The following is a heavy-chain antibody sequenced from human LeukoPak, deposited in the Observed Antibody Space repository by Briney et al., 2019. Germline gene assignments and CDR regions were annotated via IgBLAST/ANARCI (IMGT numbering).Heavy chain of an antibody. D-gene: IGHD1-7*01. V-gene: IGHV3-11*04. CDR2: ISSSGSTI. Sequence: GGSLRLSCAASGFTFSDYYMSWIRQAPGKGLGWVSYISSSGSTIYYADSAKGRFTISRDNAKNSLYLQMNSLRAEDTAIYYCAREDDWNYEDYWGQGTLVTVSS. CDR1: GFTFSDYY. J-gene: IGHJ4*02. CDR3: AREDDWNYEDY.